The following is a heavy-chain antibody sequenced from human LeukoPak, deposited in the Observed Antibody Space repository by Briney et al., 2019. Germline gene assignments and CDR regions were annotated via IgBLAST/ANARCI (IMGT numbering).Heavy chain of an antibody. CDR2: IYESGST. D-gene: IGHD2-15*01. Sequence: PSETLSLTCAVYGEFLNSYYWSWIRQPPGKGLEWIGEIYESGSTEYNPSLKSRVTISMVPSKQQFSLSLTSVTAADTAVYCCARGAWATRLGSWGLGTPVIVSS. CDR3: ARGAWATRLGS. V-gene: IGHV4-34*01. CDR1: GEFLNSYY. J-gene: IGHJ4*02.